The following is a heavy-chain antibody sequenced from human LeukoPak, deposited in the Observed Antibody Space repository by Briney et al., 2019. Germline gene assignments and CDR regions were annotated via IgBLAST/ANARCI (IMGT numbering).Heavy chain of an antibody. CDR2: INHSGST. V-gene: IGHV4-34*01. CDR3: ARDRLRLVSWFDP. J-gene: IGHJ5*02. Sequence: SETLSLTCAVYGGSFSGYHWSWIRQPPGKGLEWIGEINHSGSTNYNPSLKSRVTISVDTSKNQFSLKLSSVTAADTAVYYCARDRLRLVSWFDPWGQGTLVTVSS. D-gene: IGHD4-17*01. CDR1: GGSFSGYH.